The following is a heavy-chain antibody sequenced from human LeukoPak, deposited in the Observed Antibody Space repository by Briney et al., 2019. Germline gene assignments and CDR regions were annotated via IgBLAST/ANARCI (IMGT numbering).Heavy chain of an antibody. CDR3: TRQEWELLPLDY. D-gene: IGHD1-26*01. CDR2: IRSKANSYAT. J-gene: IGHJ4*02. Sequence: PGGSLRLSCAASGFTFSGSAMHWVRQASGKGLEWVGRIRSKANSYATAYAASVKGRFTISRDDSKNTAYLQMNSLKTEDTAVYYCTRQEWELLPLDYWGQGTLVTVSS. CDR1: GFTFSGSA. V-gene: IGHV3-73*01.